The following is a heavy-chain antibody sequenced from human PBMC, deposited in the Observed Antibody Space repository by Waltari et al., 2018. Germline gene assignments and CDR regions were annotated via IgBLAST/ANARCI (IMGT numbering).Heavy chain of an antibody. D-gene: IGHD6-13*01. CDR3: AKDLNTGYSSSWFFDY. Sequence: EVQLVASGGGLVQPGGSLRLSCAASAFPFSRYAMRWVLPAPGKGLGWGSAISGSGGSTYYADSVKGRFTISRDNSKNTLYLQMNSLRAEDTAVYYCAKDLNTGYSSSWFFDYWGQGTLVTVSS. CDR2: ISGSGGST. J-gene: IGHJ4*02. V-gene: IGHV3-23*04. CDR1: AFPFSRYA.